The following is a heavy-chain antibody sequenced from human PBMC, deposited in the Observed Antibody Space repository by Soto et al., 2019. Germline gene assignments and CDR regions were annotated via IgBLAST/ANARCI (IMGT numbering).Heavy chain of an antibody. CDR1: GGSISSSSYY. D-gene: IGHD3-10*01. V-gene: IGHV4-39*01. CDR3: ARGSGDYFDH. Sequence: SETLSLTCTVSGGSISSSSYYWGWIRQPPGKGLEWIGSIYYSGSTYYNPSLKSRVTISVDTSKNQFSLKLSSVTAADTAVYYCARGSGDYFDHWGQGTLVTVSS. CDR2: IYYSGST. J-gene: IGHJ4*02.